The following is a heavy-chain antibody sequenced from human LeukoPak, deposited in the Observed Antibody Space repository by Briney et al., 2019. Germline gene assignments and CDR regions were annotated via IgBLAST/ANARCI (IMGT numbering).Heavy chain of an antibody. CDR2: IRYDGSNK. D-gene: IGHD6-13*01. V-gene: IGHV3-30*02. CDR1: GFTFSSYG. J-gene: IGHJ5*02. CDR3: AKRCGSSWYGIDP. Sequence: QTGGSLRLSCAASGFTFSSYGMHWVRQAPGKGLEWVAFIRYDGSNKYYADSVKGRFTISRDNPKNTLYLQMNSLRAEDTAVYYCAKRCGSSWYGIDPWGQGTLVTVSS.